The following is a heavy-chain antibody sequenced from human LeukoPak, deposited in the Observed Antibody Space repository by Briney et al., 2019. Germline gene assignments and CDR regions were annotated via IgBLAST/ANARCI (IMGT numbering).Heavy chain of an antibody. CDR2: ISAYNGNT. Sequence: GASVKVSCKASGYTFTSYGISWVRQAPGQGLEWMGWISAYNGNTNYAQKLQGRVTMTTDTSTSTAYMELRSLRSDDTAVYYCARDRDCSSTSCYSDYYYYYGMDVWGQGTTVTVSS. D-gene: IGHD2-2*01. V-gene: IGHV1-18*01. J-gene: IGHJ6*02. CDR1: GYTFTSYG. CDR3: ARDRDCSSTSCYSDYYYYYGMDV.